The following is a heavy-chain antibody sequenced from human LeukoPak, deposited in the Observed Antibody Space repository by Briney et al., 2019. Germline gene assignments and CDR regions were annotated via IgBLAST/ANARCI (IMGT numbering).Heavy chain of an antibody. V-gene: IGHV1-24*01. CDR1: GYTLSELS. CDR2: FDREDGET. Sequence: ASLNVSCKVSGYTLSELSMHWVRQAPGKGLEWMGGFDREDGETIYAQKFQGRVTMTEDTSIDTAYMELSSLRSEDTAVYYCATPGAGDYYDNSGPYAWGQGTLVTVSS. J-gene: IGHJ5*02. D-gene: IGHD3-22*01. CDR3: ATPGAGDYYDNSGPYA.